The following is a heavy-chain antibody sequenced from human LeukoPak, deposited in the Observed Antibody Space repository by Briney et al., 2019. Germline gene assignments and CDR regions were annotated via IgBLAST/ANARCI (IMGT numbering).Heavy chain of an antibody. V-gene: IGHV3-49*04. CDR1: GFTFGDYA. Sequence: PGGSLRLSCTAAGFTFGDYAMRWVRQAPGKGLEWVGFIRGKTYGGTTEYAASVKGRFTISRDDSKSIAYLQMNSLKTEDTAVYYCTYTYDSTDYYPGTFDYWGQGTLVTVSS. J-gene: IGHJ4*02. CDR3: TYTYDSTDYYPGTFDY. CDR2: IRGKTYGGTT. D-gene: IGHD3-22*01.